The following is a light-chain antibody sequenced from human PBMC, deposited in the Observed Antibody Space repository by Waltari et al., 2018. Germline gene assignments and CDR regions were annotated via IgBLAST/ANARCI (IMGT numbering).Light chain of an antibody. V-gene: IGKV1-39*01. CDR1: QYISTY. CDR2: VAS. Sequence: DFQMTHSPSSLSASVGARVTITCRASQYISTYLNCYQQKPEKGPKLLIYVASTLQSGVPSISSGSGSGTDFTFTISSLQLEDFATYYCQQRYDTPRTFGQGTKVEVK. CDR3: QQRYDTPRT. J-gene: IGKJ1*01.